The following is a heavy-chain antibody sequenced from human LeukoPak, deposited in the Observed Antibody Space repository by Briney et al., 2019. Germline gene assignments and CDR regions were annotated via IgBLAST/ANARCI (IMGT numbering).Heavy chain of an antibody. V-gene: IGHV3-7*05. CDR3: ARDLYDYYDSSGYYSGY. J-gene: IGHJ4*02. D-gene: IGHD3-22*01. CDR2: IKQDGSEK. CDR1: GFTFSSYW. Sequence: GGSLRLSCAASGFTFSSYWMSWVRQAPGKGLEWVANIKQDGSEKYYVDSVKGRFTISRDNAKNSLYLQMNSLRAEDTAVYYCARDLYDYYDSSGYYSGYWGQGTLVTVSS.